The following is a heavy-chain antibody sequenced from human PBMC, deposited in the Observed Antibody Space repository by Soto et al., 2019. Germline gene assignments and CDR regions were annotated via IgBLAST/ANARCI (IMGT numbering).Heavy chain of an antibody. V-gene: IGHV3-53*01. CDR1: GFTVSSNY. D-gene: IGHD2-15*01. CDR2: IYSGDSA. Sequence: GGSLRLSCAASGFTVSSNYMSWVRQAPGKGLEWVSLIYSGDSAYYADSVKGRFTISRDNSKNTLYLQMNSLRAEDTAVYYCARGFCRDGRCDSGRSMDVWGQGSTVTVSS. CDR3: ARGFCRDGRCDSGRSMDV. J-gene: IGHJ6*02.